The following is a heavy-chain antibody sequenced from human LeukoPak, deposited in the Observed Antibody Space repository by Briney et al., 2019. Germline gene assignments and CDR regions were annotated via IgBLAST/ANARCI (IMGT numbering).Heavy chain of an antibody. J-gene: IGHJ3*02. V-gene: IGHV4-59*11. CDR2: AHYSGNT. D-gene: IGHD3-3*01. CDR1: GDSISHHY. CDR3: ARWGESSALRVNAFDM. Sequence: ASETLSFTCTVSGDSISHHYYNWIRQPPGRGLEWIGFAHYSGNTFYNPSLNSRVTLSVDTSKNQFSLRLTSVTAADTAVYFCARWGESSALRVNAFDMWGQGTMVTVSS.